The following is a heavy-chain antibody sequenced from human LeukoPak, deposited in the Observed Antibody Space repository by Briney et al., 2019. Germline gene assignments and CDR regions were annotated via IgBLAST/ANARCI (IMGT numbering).Heavy chain of an antibody. CDR2: INHSGST. V-gene: IGHV4-34*01. Sequence: RTSETLSLTCAVYGGSFSGYYWSWIRQPPGKGLEWIGEINHSGSTNYNPSLKSRVTISVDTSKNQFSLKLSPVTAADTAVYYCAVGLLPDAFDIWGQGTMVTVSS. CDR1: GGSFSGYY. J-gene: IGHJ3*02. CDR3: AVGLLPDAFDI. D-gene: IGHD1-26*01.